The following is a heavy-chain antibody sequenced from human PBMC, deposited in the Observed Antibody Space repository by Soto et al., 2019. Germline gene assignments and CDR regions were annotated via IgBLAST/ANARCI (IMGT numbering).Heavy chain of an antibody. CDR1: GITFSGYW. CDR3: ATVFEH. J-gene: IGHJ4*02. Sequence: EVQLVESGGGSVQPGGSLRLSCVASGITFSGYWMHWVRQVPGKGLVWVARVDSDGSGTSYADSVKGRFTISRDNAKNTLYLQMISLRVEDTAVYYCATVFEHWGQGIPVTVYS. V-gene: IGHV3-74*01. CDR2: VDSDGSGT.